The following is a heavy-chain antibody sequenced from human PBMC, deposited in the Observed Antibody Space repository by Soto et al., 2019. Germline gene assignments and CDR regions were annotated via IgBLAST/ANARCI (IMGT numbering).Heavy chain of an antibody. J-gene: IGHJ4*02. D-gene: IGHD2-15*01. CDR3: ARAGSLRSTRNCRSDY. CDR2: INHSGST. CDR1: GGSFSGYY. V-gene: IGHV4-34*01. Sequence: PSETLSLTCAVYGGSFSGYYWSWIRQPPGKGLEWIGEINHSGSTNYNPSLKSRVTISVDTSKNQFSLKLSSVTAADTAVYYCARAGSLRSTRNCRSDYCGQGTLVTVSS.